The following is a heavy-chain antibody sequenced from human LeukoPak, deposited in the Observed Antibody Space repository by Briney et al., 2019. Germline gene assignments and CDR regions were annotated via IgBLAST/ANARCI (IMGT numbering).Heavy chain of an antibody. V-gene: IGHV3-7*01. J-gene: IGHJ4*02. CDR1: GFTSSSYW. CDR2: IKQDGNEK. Sequence: GGSLRLSCAASGFTSSSYWMTWVRQAPGKGLEWVANIKQDGNEKYYVDSVKGRFTISRDNAKNSLYLQMNSLRAEDTAVYYCASGFDSRFFDKWGQGTLVTVSS. CDR3: ASGFDSRFFDK. D-gene: IGHD3-22*01.